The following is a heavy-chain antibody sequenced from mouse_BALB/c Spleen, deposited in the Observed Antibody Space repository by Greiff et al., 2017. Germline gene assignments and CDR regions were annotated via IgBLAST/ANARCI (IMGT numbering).Heavy chain of an antibody. Sequence: QVQLKQSGPDLVAPSQSLSITCTVSGFSLTSYGVHWVRQPPGKGLEWLVVIWSDGSTTYNSALKSRLSISKDNSKSQVFLKMNSLQTDDTAMYYCARQAYGNYNAMDYWGQGTSVTVSS. J-gene: IGHJ4*01. V-gene: IGHV2-6-2*01. CDR1: GFSLTSYG. CDR3: ARQAYGNYNAMDY. D-gene: IGHD2-1*01. CDR2: IWSDGST.